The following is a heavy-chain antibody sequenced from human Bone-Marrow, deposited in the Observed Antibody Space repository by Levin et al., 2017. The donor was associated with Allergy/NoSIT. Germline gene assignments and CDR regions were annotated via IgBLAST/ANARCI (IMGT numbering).Heavy chain of an antibody. Sequence: PGGSLRLSCAASGFNLSSSWMSWVRQAPGKGLEWVANMRQDGSETYYVDSVKGRFTISGDHAKNSLSLQMNNLRVEDTAVYYCAREGGDGYHYVDWGQGTLVTVSS. CDR3: AREGGDGYHYVD. J-gene: IGHJ4*02. D-gene: IGHD5-24*01. CDR1: GFNLSSSW. V-gene: IGHV3-7*01. CDR2: MRQDGSET.